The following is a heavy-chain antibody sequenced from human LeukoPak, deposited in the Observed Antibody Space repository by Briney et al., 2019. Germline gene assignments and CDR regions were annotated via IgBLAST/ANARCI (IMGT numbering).Heavy chain of an antibody. CDR2: IYYSGST. V-gene: IGHV4-30-4*08. Sequence: SQTLSLTCTVSGGPISSGDYYWSWIRQPPGKGLEWIGYIYYSGSTYYNPSLKSRVTISVDTSKNPFSLKLSSVTAADAAVYYCARDLDGKGNWGQGTLVTVSS. J-gene: IGHJ4*02. CDR1: GGPISSGDYY. CDR3: ARDLDGKGN. D-gene: IGHD3-9*01.